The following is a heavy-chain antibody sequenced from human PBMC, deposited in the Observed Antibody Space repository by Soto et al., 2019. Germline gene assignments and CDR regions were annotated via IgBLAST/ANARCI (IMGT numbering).Heavy chain of an antibody. CDR3: ARGLYGGNFDY. V-gene: IGHV4-38-2*01. CDR2: IHRSGTT. CDR1: DSSINSNYY. D-gene: IGHD4-17*01. Sequence: PSETLSLTCGVSDSSINSNYYCLWLRQPPGKGLEWFGAIHRSGTTYYTPSLKSRVTISMDMSKNTFSLRVNSLTAADTAVYYCARGLYGGNFDYWGQGTPVTVSS. J-gene: IGHJ4*02.